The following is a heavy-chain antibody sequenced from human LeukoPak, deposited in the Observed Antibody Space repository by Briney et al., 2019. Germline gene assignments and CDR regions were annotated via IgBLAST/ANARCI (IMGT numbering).Heavy chain of an antibody. V-gene: IGHV4-34*01. Sequence: PSETLSLTCAVYGGSFSGYYWSWIRQPPGKGLEWIGEINHSGSTNYNPSLKSRVTISVDTSKNQFSLKLSSVTAADTAVYYCARITGLLWFGELVSNWFDPWGQGTLVTVSS. CDR3: ARITGLLWFGELVSNWFDP. J-gene: IGHJ5*02. CDR2: INHSGST. D-gene: IGHD3-10*01. CDR1: GGSFSGYY.